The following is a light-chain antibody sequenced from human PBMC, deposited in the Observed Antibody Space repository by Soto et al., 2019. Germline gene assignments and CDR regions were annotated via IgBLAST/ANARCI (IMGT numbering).Light chain of an antibody. Sequence: NFMLTQPHSVSESPGKTVTISCTGSSGSIASNYVQWYQQRPGSAPTTVIYEDNQRPSGVPDRFSGSIDSSSNSASLTISGLKTEDDADYYCPSYDSSTAVFGGGTKLTVL. J-gene: IGLJ7*01. CDR1: SGSIASNY. V-gene: IGLV6-57*02. CDR2: EDN. CDR3: PSYDSSTAV.